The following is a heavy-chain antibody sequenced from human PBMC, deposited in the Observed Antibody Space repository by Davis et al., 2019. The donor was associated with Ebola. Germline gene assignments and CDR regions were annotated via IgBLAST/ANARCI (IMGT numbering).Heavy chain of an antibody. D-gene: IGHD1-26*01. CDR3: ARAGWEGDFDY. CDR2: IYHSGST. J-gene: IGHJ4*02. Sequence: GSLRLSCTVSGYSISSGYYWGWIRQPPGKGLEWIGSIYHSGSTYYNPSLKSRVTISVDTSKNQFSLKLSSVTAADTAVYYCARAGWEGDFDYWGQGTLVTVSS. CDR1: GYSISSGYY. V-gene: IGHV4-38-2*02.